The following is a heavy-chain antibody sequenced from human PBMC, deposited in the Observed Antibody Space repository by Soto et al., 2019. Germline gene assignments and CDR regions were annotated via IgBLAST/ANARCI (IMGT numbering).Heavy chain of an antibody. CDR1: GFTFSDYY. CDR2: VSSSGSII. J-gene: IGHJ6*02. D-gene: IGHD3-22*01. CDR3: ARQKAWTGEWLSLYAPGMDV. V-gene: IGHV3-11*01. Sequence: QVQLVESGGGLVKPGGSLRLSCAASGFTFSDYYMSWIRPAPGKGLEWVSYVSSSGSIIYYADSVKGRFTISRDNAKNSLYLQMNSLRAEDTAVYYCARQKAWTGEWLSLYAPGMDVWGQGTTVTVSS.